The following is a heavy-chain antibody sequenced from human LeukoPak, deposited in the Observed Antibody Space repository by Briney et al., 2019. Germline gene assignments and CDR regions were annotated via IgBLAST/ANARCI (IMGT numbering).Heavy chain of an antibody. D-gene: IGHD3-10*01. CDR1: GFTFSTYW. Sequence: QTGGSLRLSCAASGFTFSTYWMHWVRQAPGKGLVWVSRINSDGSGTSYADSVKGRFTISRDNSKNTLYLQMNSLRAEDTAVYYCAREFGYFGSGSYAFDYWGQGTLVTVSS. V-gene: IGHV3-74*01. J-gene: IGHJ4*02. CDR3: AREFGYFGSGSYAFDY. CDR2: INSDGSGT.